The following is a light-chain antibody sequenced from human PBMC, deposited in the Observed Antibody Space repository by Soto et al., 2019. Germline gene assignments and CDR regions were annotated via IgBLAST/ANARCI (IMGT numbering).Light chain of an antibody. V-gene: IGKV1-5*01. CDR2: DAS. J-gene: IGKJ1*01. Sequence: DIQMTQSPSTLSGSVGDRVTITCRASQSVSGWLAWYQQKPGEAPKLLIYDASSLESGVPSRFSGSGSGTEFTLTISSLQPDDFTTFYCQQYKDYTWTFGQGTKVDIK. CDR1: QSVSGW. CDR3: QQYKDYTWT.